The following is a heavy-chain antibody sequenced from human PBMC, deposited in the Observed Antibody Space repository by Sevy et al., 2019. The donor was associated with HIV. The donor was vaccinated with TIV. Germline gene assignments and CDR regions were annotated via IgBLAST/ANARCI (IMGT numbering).Heavy chain of an antibody. J-gene: IGHJ4*02. V-gene: IGHV3-48*03. D-gene: IGHD2-15*01. CDR1: GFRFSSYE. Sequence: GGSLRLSCAASGFRFSSYEMNWVRQAPGKGLEWVASISNSGTNIYYSDSVKGRFTISRDNAENSLYLQMNSVRAEDTAVYYCARDLFSGGNAVYGYWGQGTLVTVSS. CDR2: ISNSGTNI. CDR3: ARDLFSGGNAVYGY.